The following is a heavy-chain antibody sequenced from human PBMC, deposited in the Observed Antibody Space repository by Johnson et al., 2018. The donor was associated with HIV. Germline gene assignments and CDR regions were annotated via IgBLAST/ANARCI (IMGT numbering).Heavy chain of an antibody. CDR3: VRDGNYYDRSGYRVGAVDV. V-gene: IGHV3-30-3*01. Sequence: QVQLVESGGGVVQPERSLRLSCAASEFSFSTYAMRWVRQAPGKGLEGVAVISDDGSNTDYADAVKGRFTISRDNSKNTLYLQMNSLRAEDTAVYYCVRDGNYYDRSGYRVGAVDVWGRGTMVTVSS. CDR1: EFSFSTYA. CDR2: ISDDGSNT. D-gene: IGHD3-22*01. J-gene: IGHJ3*01.